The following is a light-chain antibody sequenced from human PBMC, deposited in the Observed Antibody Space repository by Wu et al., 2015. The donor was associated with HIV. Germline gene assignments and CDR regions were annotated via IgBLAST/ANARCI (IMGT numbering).Light chain of an antibody. CDR3: QLEDT. J-gene: IGKJ4*01. Sequence: EIVMTQSPATLSVSPGERATLSCRASQSVSSNLAWYQQKPGQAPRLLIYGASTRATGIPARFSGSGSGTEFTLTISSLQSEDFAVYYCQLEDTFGGGTKVEIK. V-gene: IGKV3-15*01. CDR1: QSVSSN. CDR2: GAS.